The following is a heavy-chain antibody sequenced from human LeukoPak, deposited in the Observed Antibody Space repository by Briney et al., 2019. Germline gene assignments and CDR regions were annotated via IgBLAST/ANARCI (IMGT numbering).Heavy chain of an antibody. D-gene: IGHD1-1*01. J-gene: IGHJ2*01. CDR1: GFTFKNYA. V-gene: IGHV3-23*01. CDR3: MKDNSNWDWYFDL. Sequence: TGGSRRLSCAASGFTFKNYAMIWVRQAPGKGLEWDTGNSGSGNSTYYADYVNGRVTISRDNSNNTLYLQMNSLRGEDTAVYHCMKDNSNWDWYFDLWGRGTLVTVSS. CDR2: NSGSGNST.